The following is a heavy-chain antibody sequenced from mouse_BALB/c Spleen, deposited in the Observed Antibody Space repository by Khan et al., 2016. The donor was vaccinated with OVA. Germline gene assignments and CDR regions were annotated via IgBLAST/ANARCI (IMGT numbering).Heavy chain of an antibody. CDR2: LYPGDGDT. CDR1: GYTFTSYW. D-gene: IGHD1-1*01. CDR3: ARGGITTGYFDY. J-gene: IGHJ2*01. Sequence: QVQLKESGAELARPGASVKLSCKASGYTFTSYWIQWVKQRPGQGLEWIGTLYPGDGDTRYTQTFKGKATLTADKSSSTADMQLSSLASEDSAVYYCARGGITTGYFDYWGQGTTLTVSS. V-gene: IGHV1-87*01.